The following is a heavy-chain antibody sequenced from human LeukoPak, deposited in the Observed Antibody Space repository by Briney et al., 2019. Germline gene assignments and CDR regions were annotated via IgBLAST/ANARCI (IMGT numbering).Heavy chain of an antibody. D-gene: IGHD6-19*01. Sequence: TGGSLRLSCAASGFTFSGYSMNWVRQAPGKGLEWVAYISGSSSTIYIADSVTGRFTISRDNAKNSLYLQMNSLRAEDTALYYCARLAYSSLLGDYWGQGTLVAVSS. V-gene: IGHV3-48*04. J-gene: IGHJ4*02. CDR3: ARLAYSSLLGDY. CDR1: GFTFSGYS. CDR2: ISGSSSTI.